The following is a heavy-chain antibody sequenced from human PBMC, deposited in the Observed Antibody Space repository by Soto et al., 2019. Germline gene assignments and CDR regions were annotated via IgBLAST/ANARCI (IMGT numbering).Heavy chain of an antibody. Sequence: SETLSLTCAVYGGSFSGYYWSWIRQPPGKGLEWIGEINHSGSTNYNPSLKSRVTISVDTSKNQFSLKLSSVTAADTAVYYCARAPRVAATPQAFDIWGQGTMVTV. CDR2: INHSGST. D-gene: IGHD2-15*01. V-gene: IGHV4-34*01. CDR3: ARAPRVAATPQAFDI. CDR1: GGSFSGYY. J-gene: IGHJ3*02.